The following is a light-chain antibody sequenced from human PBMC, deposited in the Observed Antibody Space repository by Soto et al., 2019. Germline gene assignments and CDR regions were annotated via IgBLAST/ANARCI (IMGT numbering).Light chain of an antibody. CDR1: SSDVDDYNY. CDR3: TSSLSNSVVV. CDR2: EVS. V-gene: IGLV2-14*01. J-gene: IGLJ3*02. Sequence: QSALTQPASVPGSPGQSITISCSGTSSDVDDYNYVSWYQQHPGKAPKLMIYEVSHRLSGVSNRFSGSNSGYTASLTISGLQDEDEADYYCTSSLSNSVVVFGGGTKVTVL.